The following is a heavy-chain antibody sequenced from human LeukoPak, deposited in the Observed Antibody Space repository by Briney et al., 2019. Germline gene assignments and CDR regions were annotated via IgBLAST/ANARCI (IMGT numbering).Heavy chain of an antibody. CDR2: INPNSGGT. V-gene: IGHV1-2*02. CDR1: XYTFTXXY. D-gene: IGHD3-3*01. CDR3: ARDMGSPQYYDFWSGYFYYFDY. Sequence: XVSCKAXXYTFTXXYMHWVRQAPGQGLEWMGWINPNSGGTNYAQKFQGRVTMTRDTSISTAYMELSRLRSDDTAVYYCARDMGSPQYYDFWSGYFYYFDYWGQGTLVTVSS. J-gene: IGHJ4*02.